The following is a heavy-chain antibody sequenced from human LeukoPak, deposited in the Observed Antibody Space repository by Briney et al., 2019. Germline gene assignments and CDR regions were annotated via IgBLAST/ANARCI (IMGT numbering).Heavy chain of an antibody. CDR2: IWSDSTNK. V-gene: IGHV3-33*06. Sequence: PGGSLRLSCATSGFIFSHYAMHWVRQAPGKGLEWVAVIWSDSTNKYYSDAVKGRFAISRDDPSKMVYLQMNSLRVEDTAVYYCAKDIQRGFDYTNSLDYWGQGILVTASS. CDR3: AKDIQRGFDYTNSLDY. D-gene: IGHD4-11*01. CDR1: GFIFSHYA. J-gene: IGHJ4*02.